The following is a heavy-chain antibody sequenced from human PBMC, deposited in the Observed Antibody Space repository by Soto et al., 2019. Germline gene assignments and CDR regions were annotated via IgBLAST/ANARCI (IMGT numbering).Heavy chain of an antibody. D-gene: IGHD3-10*01. Sequence: GASVKVSCKASGGTFSSYAMSWVRQAPGQGLEWMGGIIPIFGTADYAQKFQGRLTITADESTSTAYMKLSSLRSEDTAVYYCARPAYYYGSGSYNDYWGQGTLVTVSS. CDR2: IIPIFGTA. CDR3: ARPAYYYGSGSYNDY. J-gene: IGHJ4*02. V-gene: IGHV1-69*13. CDR1: GGTFSSYA.